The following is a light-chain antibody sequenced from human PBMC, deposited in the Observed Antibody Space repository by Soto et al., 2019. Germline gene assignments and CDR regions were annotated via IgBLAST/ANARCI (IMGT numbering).Light chain of an antibody. CDR1: SSNIGAGYD. CDR2: GDS. CDR3: QSNDNGLSGSDV. Sequence: QSVLTQPPSVSWAPGQRVTISCTGSSSNIGAGYDVNWYQQLPETAPKLLIFGDSNRPSGVPDRFSGSKSGTSASLVITGLQADDEADYYCQSNDNGLSGSDVFGTGTKVTVL. V-gene: IGLV1-40*01. J-gene: IGLJ1*01.